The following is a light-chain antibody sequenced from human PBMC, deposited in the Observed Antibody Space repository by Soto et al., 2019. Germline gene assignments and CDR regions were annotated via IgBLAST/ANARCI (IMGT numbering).Light chain of an antibody. CDR2: DVN. J-gene: IGLJ1*01. Sequence: QSALTQPASVSGSPGQSITISCTGTSSDVGGYNYVSWYQHHPGKAAKLLIYDVNNRPSGVSDRFSGSKSGNTASLTISGLQAEDEADYYCSSYTSSSTYVFGSGTKVTVL. V-gene: IGLV2-14*03. CDR3: SSYTSSSTYV. CDR1: SSDVGGYNY.